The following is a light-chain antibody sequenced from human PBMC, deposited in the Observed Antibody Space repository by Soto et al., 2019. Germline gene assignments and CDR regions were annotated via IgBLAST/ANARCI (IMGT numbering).Light chain of an antibody. J-gene: IGKJ3*01. CDR2: RAS. CDR3: QHYETYSGT. V-gene: IGKV1-5*03. Sequence: DIQLTQSPSSLSASVGDRVTITCRASQIISTWLAWYQQKSGEAPKLLIYRASNLVSGVPSRFSGSGSGTEFTLNISGLQPDDFSIYYCQHYETYSGTFGPGTKVDL. CDR1: QIISTW.